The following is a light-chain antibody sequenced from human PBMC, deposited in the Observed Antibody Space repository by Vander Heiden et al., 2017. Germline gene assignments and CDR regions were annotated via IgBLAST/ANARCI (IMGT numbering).Light chain of an antibody. Sequence: QSALTQPASVSGSPGQSITISCTGANSNVGSYRLVSWYQQHPDKAPKLVIHAVSQRPSGVSNCFSGSKSGNTASLTISGLQVEDEADYYCSSYGGSNTWVFGGGTKVTVL. CDR2: AVS. V-gene: IGLV2-23*02. J-gene: IGLJ2*01. CDR1: NSNVGSYRL. CDR3: SSYGGSNTWV.